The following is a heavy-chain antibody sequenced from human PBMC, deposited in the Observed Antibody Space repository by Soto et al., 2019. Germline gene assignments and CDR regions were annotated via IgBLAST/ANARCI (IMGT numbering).Heavy chain of an antibody. Sequence: SSVKVSCKASGDAFTSSFMHWVRQAPGQGLEWMGIINPSGGSTSYAQKFQGRVTMTRDTSTSTVYMELSSLRSEDTAVYYCARVVYDFWSGYQNRAYYYYMDVWGKGTTVTVSS. J-gene: IGHJ6*03. CDR3: ARVVYDFWSGYQNRAYYYYMDV. V-gene: IGHV1-46*03. CDR1: GDAFTSSF. D-gene: IGHD3-3*01. CDR2: INPSGGST.